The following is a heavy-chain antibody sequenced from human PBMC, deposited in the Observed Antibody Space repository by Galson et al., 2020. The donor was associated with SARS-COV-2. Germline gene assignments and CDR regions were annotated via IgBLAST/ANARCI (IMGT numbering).Heavy chain of an antibody. CDR3: ARGYASWWNWWSGHFDY. Sequence: GGSLRLSCAASGFTVSGSYMTWVRQAPGTGLEGVSFIDSDGNTYYTDSVKDRFTISIDNSKNTLYLQMNSLRADDTAVYYCARGYASWWNWWSGHFDYWGQGTLVTVAS. J-gene: IGHJ4*02. CDR2: IDSDGNT. CDR1: GFTVSGSY. V-gene: IGHV3-53*01. D-gene: IGHD3-3*01.